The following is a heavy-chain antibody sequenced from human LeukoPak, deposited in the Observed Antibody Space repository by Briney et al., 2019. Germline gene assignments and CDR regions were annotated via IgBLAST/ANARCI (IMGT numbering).Heavy chain of an antibody. V-gene: IGHV3-23*01. J-gene: IGHJ4*02. CDR3: VNEAYYGDFFDY. D-gene: IGHD4-17*01. Sequence: GSLRLSCAASGFTFSSYAMSWVRQAPGKGLEWVSAISGSGGSTYYADSVKGRFTISRDNSKNTLYLQMNSLRAEDTAVYYCVNEAYYGDFFDYWGQGTLVTVSS. CDR1: GFTFSSYA. CDR2: ISGSGGST.